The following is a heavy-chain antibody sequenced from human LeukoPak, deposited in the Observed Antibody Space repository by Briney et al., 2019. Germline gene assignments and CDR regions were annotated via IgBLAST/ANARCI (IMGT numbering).Heavy chain of an antibody. CDR3: TRVGYIDEGIDY. D-gene: IGHD5-24*01. Sequence: GGSLRLSCVASGFPYSSYWMTWVRQARGKGLEWVANIKQDGSKKSYVDSVKGRFTISRDNAKNSLYLQMNSLRAEDTAIYYCTRVGYIDEGIDYWGQGTLVTVSS. CDR1: GFPYSSYW. J-gene: IGHJ4*02. CDR2: IKQDGSKK. V-gene: IGHV3-7*04.